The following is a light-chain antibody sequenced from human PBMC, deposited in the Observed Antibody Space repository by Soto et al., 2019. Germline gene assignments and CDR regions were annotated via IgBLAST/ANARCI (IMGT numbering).Light chain of an antibody. V-gene: IGLV1-36*01. CDR3: LAWDDSLNGYV. J-gene: IGLJ1*01. Sequence: QSVLTQPPSVSAAPGQRVTISCSGKSFNIGNKGVNWDVQFPGKPPKVVIYNNDLLPSGVSGRFSGSKSGTSASLAISGLQSEDEADYYCLAWDDSLNGYVFGTGTKLTVL. CDR1: SFNIGNKG. CDR2: NND.